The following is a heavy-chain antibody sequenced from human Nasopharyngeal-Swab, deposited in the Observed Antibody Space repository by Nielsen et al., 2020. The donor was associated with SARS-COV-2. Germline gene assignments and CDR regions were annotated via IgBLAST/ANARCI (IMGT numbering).Heavy chain of an antibody. Sequence: GSLRLSCAASGFTFSSYAMHWVRQAPGRGLEWVAVISYDGSNKYYADSVKGRFTISRDNSKNTLYLQMNSLRAEDTAVYYCAKPGDAFDIWGQGTMVTVSS. CDR2: ISYDGSNK. D-gene: IGHD3-10*01. J-gene: IGHJ3*02. V-gene: IGHV3-30-3*02. CDR1: GFTFSSYA. CDR3: AKPGDAFDI.